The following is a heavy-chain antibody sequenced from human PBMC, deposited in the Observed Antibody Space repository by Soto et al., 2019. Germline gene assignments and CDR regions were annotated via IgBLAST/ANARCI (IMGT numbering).Heavy chain of an antibody. D-gene: IGHD3-22*01. CDR1: GYTFTSYG. Sequence: ASVKGSCKASGYTFTSYGISWVRQAPGQGLEWMGWISAYNGNTNYAQKLQGRVTMTTDTSTSTAYMELRSLRSDDTAVYYCARDYRYYYDSSAYYYFDYWGQGTLVTVTA. CDR3: ARDYRYYYDSSAYYYFDY. J-gene: IGHJ4*02. V-gene: IGHV1-18*01. CDR2: ISAYNGNT.